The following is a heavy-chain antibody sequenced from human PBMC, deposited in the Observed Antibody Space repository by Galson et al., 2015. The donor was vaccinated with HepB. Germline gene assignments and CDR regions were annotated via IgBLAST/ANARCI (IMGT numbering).Heavy chain of an antibody. CDR1: GGTFSSYA. V-gene: IGHV1-69*13. Sequence: SVKVSCKASGGTFSSYAISWVRQAPGQGLEWMGGIIPIFGTANYAQKFQGRVTITADESTSTAYMELSSLRSEDTAVYYCARDNGGYYDIVVVPPFIPSPSDYYYYYMDVWGKGTTVTVSS. J-gene: IGHJ6*03. CDR2: IIPIFGTA. CDR3: ARDNGGYYDIVVVPPFIPSPSDYYYYYMDV. D-gene: IGHD2-2*01.